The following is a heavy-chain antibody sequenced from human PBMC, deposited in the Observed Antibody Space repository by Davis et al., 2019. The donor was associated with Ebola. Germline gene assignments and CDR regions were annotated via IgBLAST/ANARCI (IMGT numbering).Heavy chain of an antibody. CDR3: ARRALLLWSFDY. D-gene: IGHD3-10*01. Sequence: SETLSLTCAVSGGSMGEYYWAWIRQTPGKGLEWIGYIYDRGSADFNPALKNRVTLSVDTSKNQVSLSLSSVTAADAGVYFCARRALLLWSFDYWGQGTLVTVSS. J-gene: IGHJ4*02. CDR2: IYDRGSA. V-gene: IGHV4-59*01. CDR1: GGSMGEYY.